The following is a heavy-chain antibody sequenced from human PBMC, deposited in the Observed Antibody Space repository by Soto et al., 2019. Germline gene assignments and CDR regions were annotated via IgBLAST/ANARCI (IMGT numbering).Heavy chain of an antibody. CDR1: GYTFITYA. Sequence: GGSLRLSCAASGYTFITYAMSWVLQTPGKGLEWVSAISGGGYYTYYADSVKGRFTISRDNSNNTVYLHMNNLRADDTALYYCSKCPTTALRGHSDSWCQAPLVTVSS. D-gene: IGHD4-17*01. J-gene: IGHJ4*02. V-gene: IGHV3-23*01. CDR2: ISGGGYYT. CDR3: SKCPTTALRGHSDS.